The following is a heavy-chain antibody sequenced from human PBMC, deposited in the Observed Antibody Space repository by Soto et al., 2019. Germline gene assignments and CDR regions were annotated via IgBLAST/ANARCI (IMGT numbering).Heavy chain of an antibody. CDR3: AKDIGSSTTVYGMDV. CDR1: RITFADYG. Sequence: PGVSMRLCCSASRITFADYGRHWVRQVTGKGLEWVSGINWNSGSIGYADSLKGRFTISRDNAKNSLYLQMNSLRAEDPALYYCAKDIGSSTTVYGMDVWGEGTTVTVSS. CDR2: INWNSGSI. J-gene: IGHJ6*01. V-gene: IGHV3-9*01. D-gene: IGHD6-13*01.